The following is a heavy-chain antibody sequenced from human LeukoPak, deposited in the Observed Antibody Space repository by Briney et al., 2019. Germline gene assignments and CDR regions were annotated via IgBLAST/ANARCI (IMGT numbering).Heavy chain of an antibody. CDR1: GFTFSSYS. CDR3: AREGNDSSGYYLESFDY. J-gene: IGHJ4*02. V-gene: IGHV3-48*01. CDR2: ISSSSSTI. Sequence: GGSLRLPCAASGFTFSSYSMNWVRQAPGKGLEWVSYISSSSSTIYYADSVKGRFTISRDNAKNSLYLQMNSLRAEDTAVYYCAREGNDSSGYYLESFDYWGQGTLVTVSS. D-gene: IGHD3-22*01.